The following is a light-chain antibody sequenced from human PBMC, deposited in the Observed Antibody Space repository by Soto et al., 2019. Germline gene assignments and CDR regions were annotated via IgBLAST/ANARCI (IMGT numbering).Light chain of an antibody. CDR2: AAS. CDR1: QTISSY. CDR3: QKYSSYPWE. Sequence: DIQMTQSPSSLSASIGDRVTIPCRASQTISSYLTWYQQKPGKAPKLLIYAASSLQSGVPSRFSGSGSGTDFTLTISSLQPEDVATYYCQKYSSYPWEFGQGTKVDIK. V-gene: IGKV1-39*01. J-gene: IGKJ1*01.